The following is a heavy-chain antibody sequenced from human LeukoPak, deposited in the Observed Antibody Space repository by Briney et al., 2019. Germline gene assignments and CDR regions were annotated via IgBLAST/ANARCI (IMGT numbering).Heavy chain of an antibody. CDR2: ISSSSSYI. J-gene: IGHJ6*03. Sequence: PGGSLRLSCAASGFTFSSYIMNWVRQAPGKGVEWCSSISSSSSYIYYADSVKGRFTISRDNAKNSLYLQMNSLRAEDTAVYYCAKKADDYSNYASNDMDVWGKGTTVTVSS. D-gene: IGHD4-11*01. CDR1: GFTFSSYI. V-gene: IGHV3-21*04. CDR3: AKKADDYSNYASNDMDV.